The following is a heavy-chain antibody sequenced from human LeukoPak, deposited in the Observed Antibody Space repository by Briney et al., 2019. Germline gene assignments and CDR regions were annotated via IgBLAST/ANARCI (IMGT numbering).Heavy chain of an antibody. J-gene: IGHJ4*02. D-gene: IGHD1-1*01. CDR1: GFSLSTSGLG. V-gene: IGHV2-5*02. CDR2: IDYDGDT. Sequence: SGPTLVKPTQTLTVTCTFSGFSLSTSGLGVGWIRQPPGKALEWLARIDYDGDTVYNASLKTRLAISKDPSNTQVVLKMTNMDPVDTATYYCARIRGPVGSNWFRTTGYFDFWGQGSLVTVSS. CDR3: ARIRGPVGSNWFRTTGYFDF.